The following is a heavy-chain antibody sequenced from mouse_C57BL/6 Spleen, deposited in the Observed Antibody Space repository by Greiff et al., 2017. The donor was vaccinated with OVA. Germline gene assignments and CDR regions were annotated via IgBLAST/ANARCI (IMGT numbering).Heavy chain of an antibody. CDR2: ISSGGSYT. CDR3: ARLSTVEYFDV. J-gene: IGHJ1*03. D-gene: IGHD1-1*01. V-gene: IGHV5-6*02. CDR1: GFTFSSYG. Sequence: EVMLVESGGDLVKPGGSLKLSCAASGFTFSSYGMSWVRQTPDKRLEWVATISSGGSYTYYPDSVKGRFTISRDKAKNTLYLQMSSRKAKDTAMYDCARLSTVEYFDVWGTGTTVTVSS.